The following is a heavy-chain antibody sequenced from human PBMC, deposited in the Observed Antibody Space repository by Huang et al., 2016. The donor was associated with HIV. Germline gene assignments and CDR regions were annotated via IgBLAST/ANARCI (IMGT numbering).Heavy chain of an antibody. J-gene: IGHJ4*02. CDR2: IDYSGST. CDR3: ARDHHDFWRGYRRMYFFDH. CDR1: GGSISTHY. D-gene: IGHD3-3*01. Sequence: QVQLQESGPGLVKPSETLSLTCTVSGGSISTHYWSWIRQPPGKGLGWIGSIDYSGSTNLSPSRKRRVTILLDTSKNQSSLRVNSVTAADTAMYYCARDHHDFWRGYRRMYFFDHWGQGTLVTVSS. V-gene: IGHV4-59*11.